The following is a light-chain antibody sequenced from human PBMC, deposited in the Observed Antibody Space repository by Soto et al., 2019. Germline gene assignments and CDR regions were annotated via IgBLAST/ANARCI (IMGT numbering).Light chain of an antibody. V-gene: IGKV3-20*01. J-gene: IGKJ4*02. CDR3: QQYGSSRWT. CDR2: GAS. Sequence: EIVMTQSPATLSVSPGERATLSCRASQSVSNKLVWYQQKPGQAPRLLIYGASNRATGVPDRFSGSGSGTDFTLTISRLEPEDFAVYYCQQYGSSRWTFGGGTKVDIK. CDR1: QSVSNK.